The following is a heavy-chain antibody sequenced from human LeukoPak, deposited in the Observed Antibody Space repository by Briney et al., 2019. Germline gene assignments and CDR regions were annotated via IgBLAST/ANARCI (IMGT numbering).Heavy chain of an antibody. CDR3: ARDGSGWSRDY. D-gene: IGHD6-19*01. V-gene: IGHV3-21*01. J-gene: IGHJ4*02. CDR1: GVTFSIAG. Sequence: GGSLRLSCVASGVTFSIAGMTWVRQATGKGQQWVSTIGSDGHICYEDSVKGRVTISRENARNSVFLQMNSLRVEDTAVYYCARDGSGWSRDYWGQGTLVTVPS. CDR2: IGSDGHI.